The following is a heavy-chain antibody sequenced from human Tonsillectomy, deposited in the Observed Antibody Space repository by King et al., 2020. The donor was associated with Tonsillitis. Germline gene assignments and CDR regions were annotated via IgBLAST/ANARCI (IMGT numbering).Heavy chain of an antibody. Sequence: QLVQSGGGLVQPGGSLRLSCAPSGSTVSSYYMSWVRQAPGRGLEWASIIYSGDTTYYADSVKGRFTISRHNSKNTVYLQMNSLRAEDTAVYYCASGDRLVAFDMWGQGTMVTVSS. CDR3: ASGDRLVAFDM. D-gene: IGHD3-16*01. CDR1: GSTVSSYY. V-gene: IGHV3-53*04. CDR2: IYSGDTT. J-gene: IGHJ3*02.